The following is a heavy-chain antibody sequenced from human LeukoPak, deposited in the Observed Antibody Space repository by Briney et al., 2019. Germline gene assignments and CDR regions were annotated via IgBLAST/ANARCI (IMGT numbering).Heavy chain of an antibody. V-gene: IGHV3-21*01. CDR3: ARDATPHNGMDV. J-gene: IGHJ6*02. D-gene: IGHD1-26*01. CDR2: ISSSSSYI. Sequence: GGPLRVSCAASGFIVSNSYMSWVRQAPGKGLEWVSSISSSSSYIYYADSVKGRFTISRDNAKNSLYLQMNSLRAEDTAVYYCARDATPHNGMDVWGQGTTVTVSS. CDR1: GFIVSNSY.